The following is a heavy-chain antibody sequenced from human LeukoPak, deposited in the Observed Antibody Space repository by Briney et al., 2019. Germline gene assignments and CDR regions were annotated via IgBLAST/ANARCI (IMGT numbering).Heavy chain of an antibody. CDR1: GGTFSSYA. V-gene: IGHV1-69*06. D-gene: IGHD3-10*01. CDR3: AADGFHYFGSGSYEE. Sequence: ASVKVSCKASGGTFSSYAISWVRQAPGQGLEWMGGVIPIFGTANYAQKFQGRVTITADKSTSTAYMELSSLRSEDTAVYYCAADGFHYFGSGSYEEWGQGTLVTVSS. CDR2: VIPIFGTA. J-gene: IGHJ4*02.